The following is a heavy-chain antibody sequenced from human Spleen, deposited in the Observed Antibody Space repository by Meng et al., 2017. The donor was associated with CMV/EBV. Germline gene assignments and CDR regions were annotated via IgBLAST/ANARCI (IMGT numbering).Heavy chain of an antibody. J-gene: IGHJ6*02. Sequence: SVKVSCKASGGTFSSYAISWVRQAPGQGLEWMGGIIPIFGTANYAQKFQGRVTITTDESTSTAYMELSSLRSEDTAVYYCARVGYCSSTSCKPGDYYYYGMDVWGQGTTVTVSS. CDR2: IIPIFGTA. CDR1: GGTFSSYA. D-gene: IGHD2-2*01. CDR3: ARVGYCSSTSCKPGDYYYYGMDV. V-gene: IGHV1-69*05.